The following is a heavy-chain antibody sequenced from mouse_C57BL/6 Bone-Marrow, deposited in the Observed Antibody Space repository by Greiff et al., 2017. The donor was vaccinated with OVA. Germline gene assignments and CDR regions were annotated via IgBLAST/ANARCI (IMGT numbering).Heavy chain of an antibody. CDR2: IDPETGGT. D-gene: IGHD1-1*01. Sequence: QVQLQQSGAELVRPGASVTLSCKASGYTFTDYEMHWVKQTPVHGLEWIGAIDPETGGTAYNQKFQGKAIMTADKSSSTAYMELRSLTSEDSAVYDCTRVSFITTVPAYWGQGTLVTVSA. V-gene: IGHV1-15*01. CDR1: GYTFTDYE. J-gene: IGHJ3*01. CDR3: TRVSFITTVPAY.